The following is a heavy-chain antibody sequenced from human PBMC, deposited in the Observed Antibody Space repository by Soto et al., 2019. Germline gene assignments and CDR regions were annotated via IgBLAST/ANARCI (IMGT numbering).Heavy chain of an antibody. CDR3: ARKTEILTGYYREYFDY. D-gene: IGHD3-9*01. CDR2: IIPIFGTA. Sequence: SVKVSCKASGGTFSSYAISWVRQAPGQGLEWMGGIIPIFGTANYAQKFQGRVTITADESTSTAYMELSSLRSEDTAVYYCARKTEILTGYYREYFDYWGQGTLVTVSS. CDR1: GGTFSSYA. J-gene: IGHJ4*02. V-gene: IGHV1-69*13.